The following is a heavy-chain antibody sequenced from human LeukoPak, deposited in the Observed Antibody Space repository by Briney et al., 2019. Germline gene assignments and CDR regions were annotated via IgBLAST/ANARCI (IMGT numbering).Heavy chain of an antibody. Sequence: GGSLRLSCAASGFTFSSYAMSWVRQAPGKGLEWVSAISGSGGSTYYADSVKGRFTISRDNSKNTLYLQMNSLRAEDTAVYYCAKDLDCSSTSCADYWGQGTLVTVSP. CDR1: GFTFSSYA. J-gene: IGHJ4*02. D-gene: IGHD2-2*01. CDR3: AKDLDCSSTSCADY. CDR2: ISGSGGST. V-gene: IGHV3-23*01.